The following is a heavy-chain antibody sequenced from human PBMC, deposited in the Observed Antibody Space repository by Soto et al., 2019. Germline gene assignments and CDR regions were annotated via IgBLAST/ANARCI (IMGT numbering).Heavy chain of an antibody. CDR3: IRDPYCST. CDR2: IKTTSDGGTI. J-gene: IGHJ5*02. Sequence: GRSLRLSWAAAGLPIIKVWRTLIRQAPGRGLEWVARIKTTSDGGTIHYAAPVKGRFTISRDDSKDTLFLQMNSLKIEHTALYYCIRDPYCSTWGQRTLVTVSS. CDR1: GLPIIKVW. D-gene: IGHD3-10*01. V-gene: IGHV3-15*01.